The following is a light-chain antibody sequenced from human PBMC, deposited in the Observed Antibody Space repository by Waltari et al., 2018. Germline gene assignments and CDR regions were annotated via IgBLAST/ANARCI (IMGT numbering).Light chain of an antibody. Sequence: EVVLTQSPATLSLSPGERTTLSCRASQSMSSHFAWYQQKRGQAPRLVIYDAYVRATGIPARFSGSGSGTDFTLTISNLEPEDFAVYYCQYRNSWPWTFGQGTKVEIK. CDR1: QSMSSH. CDR2: DAY. V-gene: IGKV3-11*01. CDR3: QYRNSWPWT. J-gene: IGKJ1*01.